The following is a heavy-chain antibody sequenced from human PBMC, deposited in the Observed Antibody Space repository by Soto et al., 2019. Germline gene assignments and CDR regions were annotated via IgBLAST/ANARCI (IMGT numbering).Heavy chain of an antibody. CDR1: CGSFSGHS. V-gene: IGHV4-34*01. CDR3: STRAYDTNGYYRFDP. Sequence: SETLSLTCAVYCGSFSGHSWTWIRQYPWKGLEWIGDINHSGRVNYSPSLKSRVTISLDTSKNQFSLTLSAVTAADTAMYYCSTRAYDTNGYYRFDPWGQGTLVTVSS. J-gene: IGHJ5*01. CDR2: INHSGRV. D-gene: IGHD3-22*01.